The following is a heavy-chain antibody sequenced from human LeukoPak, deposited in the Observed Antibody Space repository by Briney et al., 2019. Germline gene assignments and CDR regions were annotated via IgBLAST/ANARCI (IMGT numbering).Heavy chain of an antibody. V-gene: IGHV4-39*07. CDR2: IYYSGST. CDR1: GGSISSGSYY. J-gene: IGHJ6*03. Sequence: SETLSLTCTLSGGSISSGSYYWGWIRQPPGKGLEWIGSIYYSGSTYYNPSLKCPVTISVDRSKNQFSLKLSSVTAADTAVYYCARDQRGDYYYMDVWGKGTTVTVSS. CDR3: ARDQRGDYYYMDV.